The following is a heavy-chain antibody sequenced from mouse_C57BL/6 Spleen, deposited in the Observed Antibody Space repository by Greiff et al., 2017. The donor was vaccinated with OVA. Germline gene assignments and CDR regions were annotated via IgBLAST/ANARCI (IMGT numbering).Heavy chain of an antibody. CDR2: IYPSDSET. CDR1: GYTFTSYW. D-gene: IGHD1-1*01. Sequence: QVQLQQPGAELVRPGSSVKLSCKASGYTFTSYWMHWVKQRPIQGLEWIGNIYPSDSETHYNQKFKDKATLTVDKSSSTAYMQLSSLTSEDSAVYYCARGTVKDFDYWGQGTTLTVSS. V-gene: IGHV1-52*01. CDR3: ARGTVKDFDY. J-gene: IGHJ2*01.